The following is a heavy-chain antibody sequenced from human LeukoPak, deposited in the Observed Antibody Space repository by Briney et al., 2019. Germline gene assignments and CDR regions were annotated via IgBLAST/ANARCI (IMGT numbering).Heavy chain of an antibody. V-gene: IGHV4-59*01. CDR1: GGSISSYY. CDR2: IYYSGST. D-gene: IGHD6-13*01. Sequence: SETLSLTCTVSGGSISSYYWSWIRQPPGKGLEWIGHIYYSGSTNYNPSLKSRVTISVDTSKNQFSLKLSSVTAADTAVYYCARSAAGPNWFDPWGQGTLVTVSS. J-gene: IGHJ5*02. CDR3: ARSAAGPNWFDP.